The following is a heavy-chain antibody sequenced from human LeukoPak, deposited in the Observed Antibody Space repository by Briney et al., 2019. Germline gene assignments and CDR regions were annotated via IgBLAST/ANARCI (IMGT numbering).Heavy chain of an antibody. CDR2: VNSDGSST. Sequence: GGSLRLSCAASGFTFSSYWMHWVRQAPGKGLVWVSRVNSDGSSTSYADSVKGRFTISRDNAKNTLYLQMNSLRAEDTAVYYCARDWEADYGDYIGYWGQGTLVTVSS. CDR1: GFTFSSYW. D-gene: IGHD4-17*01. J-gene: IGHJ4*02. V-gene: IGHV3-74*01. CDR3: ARDWEADYGDYIGY.